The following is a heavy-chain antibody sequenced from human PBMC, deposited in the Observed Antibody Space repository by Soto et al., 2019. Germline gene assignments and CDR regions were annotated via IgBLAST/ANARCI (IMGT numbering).Heavy chain of an antibody. CDR3: ANVKWIQLDSSYRSDAFDI. V-gene: IGHV1-69*13. J-gene: IGHJ3*02. Sequence: SVKVSCKASGGTFSSYAISWVRQAPGQGLEWMGGIIPIFGTANYAQKFQGRVTITADESTSTAYMELSSLRAEDTAVYYCANVKWIQLDSSYRSDAFDIWGQGTMVTVSS. CDR1: GGTFSSYA. CDR2: IIPIFGTA. D-gene: IGHD5-18*01.